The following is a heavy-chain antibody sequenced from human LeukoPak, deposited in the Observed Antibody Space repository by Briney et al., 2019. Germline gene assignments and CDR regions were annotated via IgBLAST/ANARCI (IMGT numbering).Heavy chain of an antibody. CDR3: ARDRNFVAFDI. V-gene: IGHV3-21*06. CDR2: ISSSSFI. D-gene: IGHD1-14*01. Sequence: GGSLILSCAASGFTFTAFTINWVRQAPGKGLEWVSSISSSSFIYFADSLKGRFTISRDNAKNSVYLQINSLRAEDTAVYYCARDRNFVAFDIWGQGTMVTVSS. CDR1: GFTFTAFT. J-gene: IGHJ3*02.